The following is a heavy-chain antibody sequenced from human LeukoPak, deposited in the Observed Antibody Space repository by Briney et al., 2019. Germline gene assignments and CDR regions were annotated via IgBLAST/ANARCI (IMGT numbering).Heavy chain of an antibody. Sequence: ATVKMSCKVSGCTFTDYYMHWVQQAPGKGLEWMGLVDPEDGETIYAEKFQGRVTITADTSTDTAYMELSSLRSEDTAVYYCATIEYSSSSRAFDIWGQGTMVTVSS. J-gene: IGHJ3*02. V-gene: IGHV1-69-2*01. CDR3: ATIEYSSSSRAFDI. CDR2: VDPEDGET. D-gene: IGHD6-6*01. CDR1: GCTFTDYY.